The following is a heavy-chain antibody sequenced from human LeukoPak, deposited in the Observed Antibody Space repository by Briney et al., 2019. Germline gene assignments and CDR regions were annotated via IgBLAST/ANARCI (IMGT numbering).Heavy chain of an antibody. J-gene: IGHJ5*02. V-gene: IGHV4-34*01. CDR2: INHSGST. D-gene: IGHD3-22*01. CDR3: ARDRYDSSGYYNWFAP. CDR1: GGSFSGYY. Sequence: SETLSLTCAGYGGSFSGYYWSWIRQPPGKGLEWIGEINHSGSTNYNPSLKSRVTISVDTPKNQFSLKLSSVTAADTAVYYCARDRYDSSGYYNWFAPWGQGTLVTVSS.